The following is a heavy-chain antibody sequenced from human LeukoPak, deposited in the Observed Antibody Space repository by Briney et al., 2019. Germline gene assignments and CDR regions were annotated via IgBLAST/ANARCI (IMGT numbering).Heavy chain of an antibody. CDR1: GYTFSNYY. D-gene: IGHD5-24*01. Sequence: ASVKVSCNASGYTFSNYYIHWVRQPPGQGLEWMGIIGGSTNYAQNFQCRVTMARDTATSTVYMELSILRSEDTAVYYCARVRDGYNDAYDIWGQGRKATVHS. V-gene: IGHV1-46*01. CDR3: ARVRDGYNDAYDI. J-gene: IGHJ3*02. CDR2: IGGST.